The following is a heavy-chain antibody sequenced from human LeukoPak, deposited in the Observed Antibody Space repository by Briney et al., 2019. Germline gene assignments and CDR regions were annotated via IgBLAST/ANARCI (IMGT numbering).Heavy chain of an antibody. CDR2: IHSTGST. Sequence: SETLFLTCTVSGGSISGYYWSWVRQPAGKALESIGRIHSTGSTNYNPSLKSRVAMSVDTSKNQFSLKVTSVTAADTAVYYCTREHPAAIASDYWGRGTLVIVSS. D-gene: IGHD2-21*01. CDR3: TREHPAAIASDY. V-gene: IGHV4-4*07. CDR1: GGSISGYY. J-gene: IGHJ4*02.